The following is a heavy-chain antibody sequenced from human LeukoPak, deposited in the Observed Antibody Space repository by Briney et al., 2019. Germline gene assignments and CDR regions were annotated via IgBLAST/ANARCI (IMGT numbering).Heavy chain of an antibody. V-gene: IGHV1-2*02. J-gene: IGHJ4*02. CDR2: INPISGAT. Sequence: ASVKVSCKTSGYSFSDYYIHWVRQAPGQGLEWMGGINPISGATDYAQKFQGRVTMTRDTSISTAYMELSNLRSDDTAVFYCTRYSLGGDYDFGYWGQGTLVAVSS. D-gene: IGHD3-16*01. CDR3: TRYSLGGDYDFGY. CDR1: GYSFSDYY.